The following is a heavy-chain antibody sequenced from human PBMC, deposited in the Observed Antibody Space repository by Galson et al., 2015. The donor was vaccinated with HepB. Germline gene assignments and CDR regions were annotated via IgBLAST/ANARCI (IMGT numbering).Heavy chain of an antibody. CDR1: GFTFSSYA. J-gene: IGHJ4*02. Sequence: SLRLSCAASGFTFSSYAMSWVRQAPGKGLEWVSAISGSGGSTYYADSVKGRFTISRDNSKNTLYLQMNSLRAEDTAVYYCAKDQVVVPAAMVYFDYWGQGTLVTVSS. CDR3: AKDQVVVPAAMVYFDY. D-gene: IGHD2-2*01. V-gene: IGHV3-23*01. CDR2: ISGSGGST.